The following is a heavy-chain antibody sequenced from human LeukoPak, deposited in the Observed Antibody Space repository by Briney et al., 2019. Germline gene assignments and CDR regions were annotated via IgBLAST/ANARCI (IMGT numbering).Heavy chain of an antibody. V-gene: IGHV4-38-2*01. CDR2: ISRSGGT. D-gene: IGHD1-26*01. Sequence: SETLSLTCAVSEYSISSGYHWGWIRRPPEKGLEWIGIISRSGGTYYSPSLKGRVTMSVDSSKNEFSLNLSSVTAADTAVYYCARGYIGNSGRYYYYYMDVWGKGTTVTVSS. J-gene: IGHJ6*03. CDR3: ARGYIGNSGRYYYYYMDV. CDR1: EYSISSGYH.